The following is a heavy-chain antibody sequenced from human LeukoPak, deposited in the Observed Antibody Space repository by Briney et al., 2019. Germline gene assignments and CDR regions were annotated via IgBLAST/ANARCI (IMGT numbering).Heavy chain of an antibody. CDR1: GFTLSSNY. V-gene: IGHV3-66*02. CDR3: ARGVTTGPPDY. J-gene: IGHJ4*02. D-gene: IGHD4-11*01. Sequence: AGGSLRLSCAASGFTLSSNYMSWVRQAPGKGLEWVSVIYSGGSTYYADSVKGRFTISRDNSKNTLYLQMNSLRAEDTAVYYCARGVTTGPPDYWGQGTLVAVSS. CDR2: IYSGGST.